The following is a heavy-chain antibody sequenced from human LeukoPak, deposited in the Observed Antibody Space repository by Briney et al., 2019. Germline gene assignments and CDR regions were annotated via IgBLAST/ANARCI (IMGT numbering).Heavy chain of an antibody. V-gene: IGHV4-59*08. Sequence: SETLSLPCTVSGGSISSYYWSWIRQPPGKGLEWIGYIYYSGSTNYNPSIKSRVTISVDTSKTQFSLKLSSVTAADTAVYYCARLGGGSYRLDYWGQGTLVTVSS. CDR1: GGSISSYY. D-gene: IGHD3-16*02. CDR2: IYYSGST. J-gene: IGHJ4*02. CDR3: ARLGGGSYRLDY.